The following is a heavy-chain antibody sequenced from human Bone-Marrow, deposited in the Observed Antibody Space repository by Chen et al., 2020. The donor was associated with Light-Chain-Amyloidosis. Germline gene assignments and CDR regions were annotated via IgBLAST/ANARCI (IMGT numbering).Heavy chain of an antibody. Sequence: QVQLVESGGGVVQPGKSLRLSCATSGFTFSNYDMHWVCQAPGKGLEWLELISYDGNNTYYVDSVRGRFTISRDNSKNILYLQMSSLRPEDTAVFYCAKDRRPYDILTRYYSGLYYYYYGMDVWGQGTSVTVSS. CDR3: AKDRRPYDILTRYYSGLYYYYYGMDV. V-gene: IGHV3-30*18. D-gene: IGHD3-9*01. J-gene: IGHJ6*02. CDR2: ISYDGNNT. CDR1: GFTFSNYD.